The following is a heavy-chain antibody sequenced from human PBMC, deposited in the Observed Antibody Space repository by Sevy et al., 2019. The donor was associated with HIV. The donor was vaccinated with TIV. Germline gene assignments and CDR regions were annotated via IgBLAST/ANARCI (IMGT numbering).Heavy chain of an antibody. Sequence: GGFLRLSCAASGFTFSSYGMHWVRQAPGKGLERVAVISYDGSNKYYADSVKGRFTISRDNSKNTLYLQMNSLRAEDTAVYYCAKGTDTAMVTRYYYYYGMDVWGQGTTVTVSS. J-gene: IGHJ6*02. CDR1: GFTFSSYG. D-gene: IGHD5-18*01. CDR2: ISYDGSNK. CDR3: AKGTDTAMVTRYYYYYGMDV. V-gene: IGHV3-30*18.